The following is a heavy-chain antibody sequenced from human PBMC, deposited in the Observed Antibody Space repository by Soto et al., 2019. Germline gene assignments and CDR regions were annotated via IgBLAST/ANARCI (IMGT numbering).Heavy chain of an antibody. Sequence: SVTLSRTWTFFGGYSSSYYLSWIRQHPGKGLEWIGYIYYSGSTNYNPSLKSRVTISVDTSKNQFSLKLSSVTAADTAVYYCARDGCSSTSCYTHNWFDPWGQGTLVTVSS. D-gene: IGHD2-2*02. CDR3: ARDGCSSTSCYTHNWFDP. V-gene: IGHV4-59*01. CDR1: GGYSSSYY. CDR2: IYYSGST. J-gene: IGHJ5*02.